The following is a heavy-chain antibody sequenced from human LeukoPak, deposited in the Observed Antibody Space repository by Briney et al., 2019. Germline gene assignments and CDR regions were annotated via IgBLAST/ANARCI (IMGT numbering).Heavy chain of an antibody. CDR2: IYYSGST. CDR3: ARGTQTAFIVVVPAAIHFDY. J-gene: IGHJ4*02. V-gene: IGHV4-39*01. D-gene: IGHD2-2*02. Sequence: SETLSLTCTVSGGSISSSSYYWGWIRQPPGKGLEWIGSIYYSGSTYYNPSLKSRVTISVDTSKNQFSLKLSSVTAADTAVYYCARGTQTAFIVVVPAAIHFDYWGQGTLVTVSS. CDR1: GGSISSSSYY.